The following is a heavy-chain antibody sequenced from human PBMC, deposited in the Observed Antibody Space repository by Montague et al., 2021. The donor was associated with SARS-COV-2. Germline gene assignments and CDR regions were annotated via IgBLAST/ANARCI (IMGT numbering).Heavy chain of an antibody. Sequence: SETLSLTCGVSGGSISDNNWWSWVRQSPETGLEWIGEISLGGHTDYNPSLKSRVTMSLDKSKNQFSLTLTSVTAADTAVYYCARDIWEPEVRSRGWFDSRGQGILVTVSS. V-gene: IGHV4-4*02. J-gene: IGHJ5*01. CDR2: ISLGGHT. D-gene: IGHD1-26*01. CDR3: ARDIWEPEVRSRGWFDS. CDR1: GGSISDNNW.